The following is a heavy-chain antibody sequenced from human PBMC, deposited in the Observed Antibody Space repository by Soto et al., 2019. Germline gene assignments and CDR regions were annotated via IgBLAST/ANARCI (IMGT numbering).Heavy chain of an antibody. CDR1: GGTFSSYT. D-gene: IGHD3-22*01. CDR2: IIPILGIA. V-gene: IGHV1-69*02. CDR3: ARFPLVYDSSGYPQAEYFQH. J-gene: IGHJ1*01. Sequence: SVKVSCKASGGTFSSYTISWVRQAPGQGLEWMGRIIPILGIANYAQKFQGRVTITADKSTSTAYMELSSLRSEDTAVYYCARFPLVYDSSGYPQAEYFQHWGQGTLVTVSS.